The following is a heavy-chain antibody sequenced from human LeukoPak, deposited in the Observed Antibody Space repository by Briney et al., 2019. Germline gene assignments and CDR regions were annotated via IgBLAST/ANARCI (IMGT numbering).Heavy chain of an antibody. CDR2: ISYSGST. J-gene: IGHJ3*02. CDR1: GGSISSYY. D-gene: IGHD3-9*01. Sequence: PSETLSLTCTVSGGSISSYYWSWIRQPPGKGLEWIGYISYSGSTNYNPSLKSRVTISIDTSKNQFSLKLRSVTAADTAIYYCARQGYNILTGYIDAFDIWGQGTMVTVSS. CDR3: ARQGYNILTGYIDAFDI. V-gene: IGHV4-59*08.